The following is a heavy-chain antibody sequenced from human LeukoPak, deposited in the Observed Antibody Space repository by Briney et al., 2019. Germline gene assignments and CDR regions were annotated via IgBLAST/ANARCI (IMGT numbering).Heavy chain of an antibody. D-gene: IGHD3-22*01. J-gene: IGHJ1*01. CDR1: GGSISSGSYY. V-gene: IGHV4-61*02. CDR3: ARQDSSGYYYEGYFQH. Sequence: PSETLSLTCTVSGGSISSGSYYWSWIRQPAGKGLEWIGRIYTSGSTNYNPSLKSRVTISVDTSKNQFSLKLRSVTAADTAVYYRARQDSSGYYYEGYFQHWGQGTLVTVSS. CDR2: IYTSGST.